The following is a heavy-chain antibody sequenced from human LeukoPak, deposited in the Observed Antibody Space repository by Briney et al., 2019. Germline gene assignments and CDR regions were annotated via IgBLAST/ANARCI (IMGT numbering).Heavy chain of an antibody. V-gene: IGHV1-69*01. J-gene: IGHJ6*03. D-gene: IGHD4-11*01. CDR2: IIPIFGTA. Sequence: SVKVTCKTSGGTFNNSAISWVRQAPGQGLEWMGGIIPIFGTANYAQKFQGRVTITADESTSTAYMELSSLRSEDTAVYYCARETVTAPNYYYYMDVWGKGTTVTVSS. CDR1: GGTFNNSA. CDR3: ARETVTAPNYYYYMDV.